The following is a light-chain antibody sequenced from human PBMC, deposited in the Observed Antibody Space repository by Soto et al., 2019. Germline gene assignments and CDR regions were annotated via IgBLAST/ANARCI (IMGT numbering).Light chain of an antibody. Sequence: DIQMTQSPSSLSASVGDRVTITCRASQSISNSLNWYQQKPGKAPKLLIDAASSLQSGVQSRFSGSGSGTDFTLTISSLQPEDFATYYCQQSYSTPWTFGQGTKVEIK. V-gene: IGKV1-39*01. CDR1: QSISNS. CDR2: AAS. J-gene: IGKJ1*01. CDR3: QQSYSTPWT.